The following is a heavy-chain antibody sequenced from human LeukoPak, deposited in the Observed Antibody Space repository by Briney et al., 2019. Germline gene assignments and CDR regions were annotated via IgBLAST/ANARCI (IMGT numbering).Heavy chain of an antibody. J-gene: IGHJ4*02. CDR1: GYTFTING. CDR2: ISAYNGDT. V-gene: IGHV1-18*01. CDR3: ARAGSYDTSGYSAF. Sequence: ASVKVSCKASGYTFTINGISWVRQAPGQGLEWMGWISAYNGDTNYAQNLQGRVTMTTDTSTSTAYLELRSLSSDDTAVYYCARAGSYDTSGYSAFWGQGTLVTVSS. D-gene: IGHD3-22*01.